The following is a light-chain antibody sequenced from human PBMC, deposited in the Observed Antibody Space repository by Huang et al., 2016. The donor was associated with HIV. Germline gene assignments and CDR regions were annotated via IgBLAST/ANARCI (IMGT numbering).Light chain of an antibody. Sequence: DIQLTQSPSSLSASVGDTVTMTCRTSQNINNFLNWFQQKPGKAPKVLIYAASSLQSGVPSRFIGSGSGTDFTLTITDLHPDDFAIYYCQQTYSTPPKFTFGGGTKVEI. CDR2: AAS. V-gene: IGKV1-39*01. CDR1: QNINNF. J-gene: IGKJ4*01. CDR3: QQTYSTPPKFT.